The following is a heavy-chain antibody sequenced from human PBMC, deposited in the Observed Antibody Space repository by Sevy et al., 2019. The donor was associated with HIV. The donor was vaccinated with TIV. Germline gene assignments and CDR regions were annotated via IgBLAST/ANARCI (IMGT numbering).Heavy chain of an antibody. V-gene: IGHV5-51*01. D-gene: IGHD3-22*01. Sequence: GESLKISCKGSGYTLTNYWIAWVRQRPGKGLEWMGIIYLGDSHTIYSPSFQGQVTISADKSISTAYLQWSSLKASDTAMYYCARRNYYDSSGLFDYWGQGTLVTVSS. J-gene: IGHJ4*02. CDR3: ARRNYYDSSGLFDY. CDR2: IYLGDSHT. CDR1: GYTLTNYW.